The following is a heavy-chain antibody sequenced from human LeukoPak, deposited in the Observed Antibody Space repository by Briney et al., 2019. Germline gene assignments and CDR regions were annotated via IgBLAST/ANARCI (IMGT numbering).Heavy chain of an antibody. CDR3: ARHAVLRFLEWSRRFDP. CDR1: GGSISSYY. V-gene: IGHV4-34*01. CDR2: INHSGST. J-gene: IGHJ5*02. Sequence: SETLSLTCTVSGGSISSYYWSWIRQPPGKGLEWIGEINHSGSTNYNPSLKSRVTISVDTSKNQFSLKLSSVTAADTAVYYCARHAVLRFLEWSRRFDPWGQGTLVTVSS. D-gene: IGHD3-3*01.